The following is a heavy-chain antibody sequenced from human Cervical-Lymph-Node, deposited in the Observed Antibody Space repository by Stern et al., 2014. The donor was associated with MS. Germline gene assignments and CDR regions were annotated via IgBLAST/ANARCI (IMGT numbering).Heavy chain of an antibody. CDR1: GGSTSSYY. CDR2: ISSSGGT. CDR3: ARGYTTSSGRPDY. J-gene: IGHJ4*02. D-gene: IGHD6-6*01. Sequence: QVQLVESGPGLVKPSETLSLTCTVSGGSTSSYYWSWIRQPPGKGLEWIGYISSSGGTKYNPSLKSRVTLSLDTSKNQFSLNLSPVTAADTAVYYCARGYTTSSGRPDYWGQGTLVTVSS. V-gene: IGHV4-4*08.